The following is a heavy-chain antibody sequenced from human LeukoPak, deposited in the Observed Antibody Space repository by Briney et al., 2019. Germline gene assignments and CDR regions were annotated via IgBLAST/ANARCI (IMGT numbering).Heavy chain of an antibody. V-gene: IGHV1-18*01. D-gene: IGHD2-15*01. Sequence: ASVKVSCKASGYTFTSYGISWVRQAPGQGLEWMGWISAYNGNTNYAQKLQGRVTMTTDTSTSTAYMELRSLRSDDTAVYYCARVIGYYSGGSCSYYYYGMDVWGQGTTVTVSS. CDR1: GYTFTSYG. CDR2: ISAYNGNT. CDR3: ARVIGYYSGGSCSYYYYGMDV. J-gene: IGHJ6*02.